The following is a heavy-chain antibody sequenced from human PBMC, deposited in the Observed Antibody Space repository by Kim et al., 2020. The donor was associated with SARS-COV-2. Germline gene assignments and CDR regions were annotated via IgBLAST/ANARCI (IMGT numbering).Heavy chain of an antibody. D-gene: IGHD2-2*03. CDR2: INHSGST. V-gene: IGHV4-34*01. CDR3: ARCIRMGIVVVPASLLGTSYYYYGMDV. J-gene: IGHJ6*02. Sequence: SETLSLTCAVYGGSFSGYYWSWIRQPPGKGLEWIGEINHSGSTNYNPSLKSRVTISVDTSKNQFSLKLSSVTAADTAVYYCARCIRMGIVVVPASLLGTSYYYYGMDVWGQGTTVTISS. CDR1: GGSFSGYY.